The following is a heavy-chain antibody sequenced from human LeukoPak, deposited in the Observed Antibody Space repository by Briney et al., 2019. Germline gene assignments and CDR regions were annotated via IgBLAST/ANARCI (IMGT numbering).Heavy chain of an antibody. D-gene: IGHD3-9*01. Sequence: SQTLSLTCAISGDSVSSISASWNWTRQSPSRGLGWLGRTYYRSKWYNDYAVSVKSRITINPDTSKNQFSLQLNSVTPEDTAVYYCAKDTGVLTIIYWYFDLWGRGTLVTVSS. CDR1: GDSVSSISAS. J-gene: IGHJ2*01. CDR2: TYYRSKWYN. V-gene: IGHV6-1*01. CDR3: AKDTGVLTIIYWYFDL.